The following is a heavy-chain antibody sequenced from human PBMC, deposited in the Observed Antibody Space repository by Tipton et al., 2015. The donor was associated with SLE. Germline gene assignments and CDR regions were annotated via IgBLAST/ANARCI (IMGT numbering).Heavy chain of an antibody. CDR2: ISTYNGNT. Sequence: QLVQSGPEVKNPGASVKVSCKASGYTFTSYGISWVRQAPGQGLEWMGWISTYNGNTHYAQNLQGRVTMTTDTSTSTVYMELRSLRSDDTAMYYCTRDTGGYYGMDVWGQGTMVTV. CDR1: GYTFTSYG. V-gene: IGHV1-18*01. D-gene: IGHD1-14*01. CDR3: TRDTGGYYGMDV. J-gene: IGHJ6*02.